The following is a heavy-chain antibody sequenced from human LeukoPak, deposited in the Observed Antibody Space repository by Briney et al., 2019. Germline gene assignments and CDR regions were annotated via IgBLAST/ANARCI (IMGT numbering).Heavy chain of an antibody. D-gene: IGHD4-11*01. CDR2: IYYNGDT. J-gene: IGHJ5*02. CDR1: GGSISSSRSY. V-gene: IGHV4-39*07. CDR3: SREGYSCPNWFDT. Sequence: SETLSLICSVSGGSISSSRSYWGWIRQTPGKGLEWVGSIYYNGDTYYNPSFKSRVSMSVDTAKNQISLILTSVTAADTAVYYCSREGYSCPNWFDTWGQGTLVTVSS.